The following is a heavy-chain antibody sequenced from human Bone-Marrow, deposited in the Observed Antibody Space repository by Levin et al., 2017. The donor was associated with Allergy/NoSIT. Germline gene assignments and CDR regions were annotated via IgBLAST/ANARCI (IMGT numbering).Heavy chain of an antibody. J-gene: IGHJ4*02. CDR1: GFTFSTHW. CDR3: ARELQWSRDY. V-gene: IGHV3-7*01. Sequence: QSGGSLRLSCAASGFTFSTHWMDWVRQAPGKGLEWVANIKPDGSDKYYVGSVKGRFTISRDNAKNSLYLQMDSLRAEDTAVYYCARELQWSRDYWGQGTLVIVSS. CDR2: IKPDGSDK. D-gene: IGHD2-15*01.